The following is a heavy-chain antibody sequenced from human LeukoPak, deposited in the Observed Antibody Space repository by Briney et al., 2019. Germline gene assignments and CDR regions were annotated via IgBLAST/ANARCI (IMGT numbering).Heavy chain of an antibody. V-gene: IGHV4-39*07. CDR2: INHSGST. CDR3: ARFNDFWSGYRRLTFDY. CDR1: GGSISSNSYY. D-gene: IGHD3-3*01. J-gene: IGHJ4*02. Sequence: SETLSLTCTVSGGSISSNSYYWGWIRQPPGKGLEWIGEINHSGSTNYNPSLKSRVTISVDTSKNQFSLKLSSVTAADTAVYYCARFNDFWSGYRRLTFDYWGQGTLVTVSS.